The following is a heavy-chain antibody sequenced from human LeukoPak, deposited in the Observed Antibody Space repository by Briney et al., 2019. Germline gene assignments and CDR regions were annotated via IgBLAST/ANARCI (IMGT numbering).Heavy chain of an antibody. D-gene: IGHD3-3*01. CDR1: GFTFSSYA. CDR2: ISGSGGST. CDR3: ARIPSSITIFGVDPYYFDY. J-gene: IGHJ4*02. V-gene: IGHV3-23*01. Sequence: GGSLRLSCAASGFTFSSYAMSWVRQAPGKGLEWVSAISGSGGSTYYAGSVKGRFTISRDNSKNTLYLQMNSLRAEDTAVYYCARIPSSITIFGVDPYYFDYWGQGTLVTVSS.